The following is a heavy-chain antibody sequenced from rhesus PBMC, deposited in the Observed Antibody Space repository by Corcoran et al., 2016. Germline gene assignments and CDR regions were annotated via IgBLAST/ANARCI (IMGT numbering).Heavy chain of an antibody. CDR2: INPYTDNT. J-gene: IGHJ4*01. CDR1: GYTFTDYY. Sequence: QVQLVQSGAEVKKPGSSVKVSCKASGYTFTDYYMHWVRQAPRQGPEWMGWINPYTDNTRYEQTFQGRVTMTSDKSTSTTYMELSSLRSEDTAVYYCARGDCTGNGCVMVDYWGQGVLVTVSS. V-gene: IGHV1S2*01. CDR3: ARGDCTGNGCVMVDY. D-gene: IGHD2-21*01.